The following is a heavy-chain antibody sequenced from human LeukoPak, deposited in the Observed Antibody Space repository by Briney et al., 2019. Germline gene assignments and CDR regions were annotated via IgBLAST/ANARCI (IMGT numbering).Heavy chain of an antibody. Sequence: PGGSLRLSCAAAGFTFSNYAVNWVRQAPGKGLEWVSTISSSVVTTYYIDSVEARFTISRDTSKNTVYLQMNSLRVEDTAVYYCARGYGSGWAFIDYWGQGTLVTVSS. D-gene: IGHD6-19*01. CDR2: ISSSVVTT. V-gene: IGHV3-23*01. CDR3: ARGYGSGWAFIDY. CDR1: GFTFSNYA. J-gene: IGHJ4*02.